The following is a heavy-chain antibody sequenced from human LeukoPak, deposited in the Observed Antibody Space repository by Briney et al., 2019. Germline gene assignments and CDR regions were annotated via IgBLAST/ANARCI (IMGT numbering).Heavy chain of an antibody. CDR2: IIPILGIA. CDR1: GGTFSSYA. J-gene: IGHJ4*02. D-gene: IGHD2-8*01. CDR3: ARDIVLMVYAPYYFDY. V-gene: IGHV1-69*04. Sequence: SVKVSCKASGGTFSSYAISWVRQAPGQGLEWMGRIIPILGIANYAQKFQGRVTITTDKSTSTAYMELSSLRSEDTAVYYCARDIVLMVYAPYYFDYWGQGTLVTVSS.